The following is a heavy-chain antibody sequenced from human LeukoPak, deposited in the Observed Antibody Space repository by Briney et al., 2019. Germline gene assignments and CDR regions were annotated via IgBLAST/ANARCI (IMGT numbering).Heavy chain of an antibody. Sequence: SETLSLTCTVSGGSISSYYWSWIRQPPGKGLEWIGYIYYSGSTNYNPSLKSRVTISVDTSKNQFSLKLSSVTAADTAVYYCARVGYLKQAGWFDPWGQGTLVTVSS. CDR1: GGSISSYY. D-gene: IGHD2-15*01. CDR3: ARVGYLKQAGWFDP. CDR2: IYYSGST. V-gene: IGHV4-59*01. J-gene: IGHJ5*02.